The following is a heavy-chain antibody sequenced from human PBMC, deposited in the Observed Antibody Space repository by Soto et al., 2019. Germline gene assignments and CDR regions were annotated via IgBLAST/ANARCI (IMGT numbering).Heavy chain of an antibody. Sequence: SQTLSLTCAISGDSFSSNSAAWNWIRQCPSRGLEWLGRTYYRSKWYNDYAVSVKSRITINPDTSKNQFSLQLNSVTPEDTAVYYCARDSTPPGIAAAGTWPYYYGMDVWGQGDTLTVSS. D-gene: IGHD6-13*01. J-gene: IGHJ6*02. V-gene: IGHV6-1*01. CDR2: TYYRSKWYN. CDR1: GDSFSSNSAA. CDR3: ARDSTPPGIAAAGTWPYYYGMDV.